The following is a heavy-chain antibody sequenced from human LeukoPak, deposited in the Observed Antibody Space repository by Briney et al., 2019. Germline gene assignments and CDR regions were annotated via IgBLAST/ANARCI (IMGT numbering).Heavy chain of an antibody. CDR3: ARSPGQWLLLGFDY. Sequence: PTASLSLTCTVSGRSVTSIGYYWDRLRQRPGKGLERTGIIDYGGSTYYNPCLTSRVTISIDTSKIQFSLKLSSVTAADTAVYCCARSPGQWLLLGFDYWGQGTLVTVSS. CDR2: IDYGGST. CDR1: GRSVTSIGYY. D-gene: IGHD6-19*01. V-gene: IGHV4-39*01. J-gene: IGHJ4*02.